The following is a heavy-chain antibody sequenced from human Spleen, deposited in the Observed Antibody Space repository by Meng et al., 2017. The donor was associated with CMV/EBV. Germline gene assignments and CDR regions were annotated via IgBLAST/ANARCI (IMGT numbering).Heavy chain of an antibody. CDR1: GGSFSGYY. V-gene: IGHV4-34*01. J-gene: IGHJ6*02. CDR3: AGGPYSTFYYYGLDV. CDR2: INHSGSI. Sequence: SETLSLTCAVYGGSFSGYYWSWIRQPPGKGLEWIGEINHSGSINYNPSLKSRVSISVDTSKSQFSLKLSSVTAADTAVYYCAGGPYSTFYYYGLDVWGQGTTVTVSS. D-gene: IGHD6-13*01.